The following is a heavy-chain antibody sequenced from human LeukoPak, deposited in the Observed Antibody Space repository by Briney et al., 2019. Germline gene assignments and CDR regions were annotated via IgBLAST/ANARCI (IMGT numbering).Heavy chain of an antibody. CDR2: INHSGST. CDR3: ARDSRITIFAGAFDI. V-gene: IGHV4-34*01. CDR1: GGSFSGYY. Sequence: SETLSLTCAVYGGSFSGYYWSWIRQPPGKGLEWIGEINHSGSTNYNPSLKSRVTISVDTSKNQFSLKLSSVTAADTAVYYCARDSRITIFAGAFDIWGQGTMVTVSS. D-gene: IGHD3-3*01. J-gene: IGHJ3*02.